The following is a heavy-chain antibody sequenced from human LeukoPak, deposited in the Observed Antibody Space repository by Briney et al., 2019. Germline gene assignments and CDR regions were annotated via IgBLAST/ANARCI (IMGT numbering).Heavy chain of an antibody. V-gene: IGHV4-31*03. J-gene: IGHJ4*02. CDR1: GGSISSGDYY. CDR3: ARGSTLIRGFDY. D-gene: IGHD3-10*01. Sequence: SQTLSLTCTVSGGSISSGDYYWNWIRQHPEKSLEWIGYIFYSGSAYYNPSLKGRVTISVDTSKNQFSLKLSSVTAVDTAVYYCARGSTLIRGFDYWGQGTLVTVSS. CDR2: IFYSGSA.